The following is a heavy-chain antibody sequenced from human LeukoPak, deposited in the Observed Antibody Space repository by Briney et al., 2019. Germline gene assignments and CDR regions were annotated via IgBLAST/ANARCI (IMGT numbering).Heavy chain of an antibody. J-gene: IGHJ4*02. CDR1: GGSISSYY. CDR2: IYYSGST. Sequence: SETLSLTCTVSGGSISSYYWSWIRQPPGKGLEWIGYIYYSGSTNYNPSLKSRVTISVDTSKNQFSLKLSSVTAADTAVYYCARGAFLVWLFFFDYWGQGTLVTVSS. CDR3: ARGAFLVWLFFFDY. D-gene: IGHD3-3*02. V-gene: IGHV4-59*01.